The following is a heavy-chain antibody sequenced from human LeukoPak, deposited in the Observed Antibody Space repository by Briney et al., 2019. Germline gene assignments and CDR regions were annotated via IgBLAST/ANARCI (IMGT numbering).Heavy chain of an antibody. CDR2: IYYSGST. V-gene: IGHV4-59*01. CDR3: ARVSVTGYYYYYMDV. CDR1: GGSISSYY. J-gene: IGHJ6*03. D-gene: IGHD1-14*01. Sequence: SETLSLTCTVSGGSISSYYWSWIRQPPGKGLEWIGYIYYSGSTNYNPSLKSRVTISADTSKNQFSLKLSSVTAADTAVYYCARVSVTGYYYYYMDVWGKGTTVTVSS.